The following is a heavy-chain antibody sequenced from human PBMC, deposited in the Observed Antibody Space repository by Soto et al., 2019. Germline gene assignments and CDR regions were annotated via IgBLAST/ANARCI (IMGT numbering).Heavy chain of an antibody. CDR1: GFGFKNYG. CDR3: ARGHSYGSYWFFDL. V-gene: IGHV1-18*04. D-gene: IGHD5-18*01. Sequence: QVQLVQSEGEVREPGASVKVSCKASGFGFKNYGVVWVRQAPGQGLEWMGWITVSNGNTHFAARFKGRVTMTTDTSTSTAYMELWRLTSDATAVYYCARGHSYGSYWFFDLWGRGTLVTVSS. CDR2: ITVSNGNT. J-gene: IGHJ2*01.